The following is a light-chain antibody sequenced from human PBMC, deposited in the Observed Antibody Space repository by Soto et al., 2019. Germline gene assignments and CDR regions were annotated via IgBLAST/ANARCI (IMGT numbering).Light chain of an antibody. CDR3: LLDYAYFWA. Sequence: AIQVTQSPSCLSASVGDRVTITCRTSQGIRSALGWYQQKPGKVPKLLIYAASTLQSGVPSRFSGSGSGRDFTLTISSLQPEDFATYYCLLDYAYFWAFGQGTKVDIK. J-gene: IGKJ1*01. CDR1: QGIRSA. V-gene: IGKV1-6*01. CDR2: AAS.